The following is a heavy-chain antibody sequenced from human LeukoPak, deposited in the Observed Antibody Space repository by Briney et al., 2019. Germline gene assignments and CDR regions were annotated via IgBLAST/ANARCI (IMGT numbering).Heavy chain of an antibody. CDR3: ASMVRGAKGGYYFDY. Sequence: GGFLRLSCAASGFTVSSNYMTWVRQAPGKGLEWVSVIYSGGNTYYADSVKGRFTISRDNSKNTLYLQMNSLRAEDTAVYYCASMVRGAKGGYYFDYWGQGTLVTVSS. D-gene: IGHD3-10*01. CDR2: IYSGGNT. V-gene: IGHV3-66*01. CDR1: GFTVSSNY. J-gene: IGHJ4*02.